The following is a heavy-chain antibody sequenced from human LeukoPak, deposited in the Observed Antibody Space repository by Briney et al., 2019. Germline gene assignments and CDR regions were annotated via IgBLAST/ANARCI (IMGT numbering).Heavy chain of an antibody. Sequence: GGSLRLPCAASGFTFSSYGMHWVRQAPGKGLEWVAVIWYDGSDKYYADSVKGRFTISRDNSKNTLYLQMNSLRADDTAVYYCARRLGLSYFDYWGQGTLVTVSS. V-gene: IGHV3-33*01. J-gene: IGHJ4*02. CDR2: IWYDGSDK. CDR1: GFTFSSYG. D-gene: IGHD3-16*02. CDR3: ARRLGLSYFDY.